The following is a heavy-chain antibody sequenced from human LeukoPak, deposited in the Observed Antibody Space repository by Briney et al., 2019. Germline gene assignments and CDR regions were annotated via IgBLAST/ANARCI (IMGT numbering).Heavy chain of an antibody. CDR1: GFTFSDYH. CDR3: ARAPAVYFFYIHV. V-gene: IGHV3-11*04. CDR2: ISNTDDSI. J-gene: IGHJ6*03. Sequence: PGGSLRLSCAASGFTFSDYHMTWIRQAPGKGLEWVSYISNTDDSINYADSVSGRFTISRDNAKSSVHLQMNSLRVEDTAVYYCARAPAVYFFYIHVWGEGTTVTVSS.